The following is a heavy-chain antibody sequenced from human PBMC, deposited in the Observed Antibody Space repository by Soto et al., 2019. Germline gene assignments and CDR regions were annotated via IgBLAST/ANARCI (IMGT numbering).Heavy chain of an antibody. V-gene: IGHV3-30-3*01. Sequence: QVQLVESGGGVVQPGGSLRVSCAASGFTFGRFAIHWVRQAPGKGLEWVAVISKDGSVKYYADSVKGRFTISRDNSESTLFLQMNSLTNEDTAVYHCARSRSGAVPDSLGFWGQGTLVTVSS. CDR3: ARSRSGAVPDSLGF. J-gene: IGHJ4*02. CDR1: GFTFGRFA. CDR2: ISKDGSVK. D-gene: IGHD3-10*01.